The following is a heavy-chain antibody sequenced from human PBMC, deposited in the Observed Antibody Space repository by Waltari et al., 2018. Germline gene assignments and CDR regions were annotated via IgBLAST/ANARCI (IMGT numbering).Heavy chain of an antibody. CDR1: GFTLRSYA. CDR2: IGAGAGNT. V-gene: IGHV3-23*04. CDR3: AKERTFRFGELEA. J-gene: IGHJ5*02. Sequence: EVQLVESGGELAQPGASLRLPCAASGFTLRSYAMNWVRQTPGKGLEWVSGIGAGAGNTYYADSVKGRFSISRDNSKNTLYLQMNSLRAEDTAIYYCAKERTFRFGELEAWGQGTLVTVSS. D-gene: IGHD3-10*01.